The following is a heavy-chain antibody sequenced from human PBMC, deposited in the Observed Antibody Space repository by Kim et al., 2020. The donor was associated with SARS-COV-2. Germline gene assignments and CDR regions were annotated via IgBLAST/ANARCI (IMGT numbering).Heavy chain of an antibody. CDR3: ARLGYCSSTSCYKGYFDY. V-gene: IGHV3-11*01. D-gene: IGHD2-2*02. CDR1: GFTFSDYY. Sequence: GGSLRLSCAASGFTFSDYYMSWIRQAPGKGLEWVSYISSSGSTIYYADSVKGRFTISRDNAKNSLYLQMNSLRAEDTAVYYCARLGYCSSTSCYKGYFDYWGQGTLVTVSS. J-gene: IGHJ4*02. CDR2: ISSSGSTI.